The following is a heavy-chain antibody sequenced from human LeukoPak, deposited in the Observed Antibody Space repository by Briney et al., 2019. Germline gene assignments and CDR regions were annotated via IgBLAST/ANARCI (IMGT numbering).Heavy chain of an antibody. J-gene: IGHJ4*02. D-gene: IGHD6-13*01. V-gene: IGHV4-59*01. CDR3: ARVWYSSSWDAPHFDY. CDR2: VYYSGST. Sequence: SETLSLTCTLSGGSITSYYWSWIRQPPGAGREWIGYVYYSGSTNSNPSHKSRVTISVDTSKNQFSLKLSSVTAADTAVYYCARVWYSSSWDAPHFDYWGQGTLVTVSS. CDR1: GGSITSYY.